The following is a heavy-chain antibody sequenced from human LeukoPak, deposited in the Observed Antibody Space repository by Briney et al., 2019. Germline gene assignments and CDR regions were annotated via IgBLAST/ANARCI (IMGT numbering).Heavy chain of an antibody. CDR2: IWYDESIQ. V-gene: IGHV3-33*01. CDR1: GFTFSSYG. CDR3: ARAGYCSGGSCYGSDY. J-gene: IGHJ4*02. D-gene: IGHD2-15*01. Sequence: GGTLRLSCAASGFTFSSYGMHWVRQAPGKGLEWVAAIWYDESIQYYADSVKGRFTISRDNSKNTLYLQMDSLRAEDTAVYYCARAGYCSGGSCYGSDYWGQGTLVSVSS.